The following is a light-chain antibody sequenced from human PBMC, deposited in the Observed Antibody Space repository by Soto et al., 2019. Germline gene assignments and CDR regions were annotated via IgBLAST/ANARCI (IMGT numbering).Light chain of an antibody. CDR3: QQYGSSPYT. CDR2: GAS. V-gene: IGKV3-20*01. Sequence: EIVLTQSPGTLSLSPGERATLSCRASQSVSSSYLAWYQRKPDQAPRLLIYGASSRATGIPDRFSGSGSGTDFTLTISRLEPEDFAVYYCQQYGSSPYTFGQGTNLEIK. CDR1: QSVSSSY. J-gene: IGKJ2*01.